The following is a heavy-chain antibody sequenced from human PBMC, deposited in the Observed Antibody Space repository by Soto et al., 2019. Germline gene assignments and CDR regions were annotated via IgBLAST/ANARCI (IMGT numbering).Heavy chain of an antibody. CDR3: AGSSYYYDTTYFDY. CDR1: GGSISGYY. J-gene: IGHJ4*02. D-gene: IGHD3-22*01. CDR2: IYYSGST. Sequence: QVQLQESGPGLVKPSETLSLTCTVSGGSISGYYWSWIRQPPGGGLEWIGYIYYSGSTNYNPSLKSRVTISVDTSENQFSLKLSSVTAADTAVYYFAGSSYYYDTTYFDYWGQGILVTVSS. V-gene: IGHV4-59*01.